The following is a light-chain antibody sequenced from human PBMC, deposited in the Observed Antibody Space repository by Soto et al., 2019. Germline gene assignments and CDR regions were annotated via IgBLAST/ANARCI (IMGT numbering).Light chain of an antibody. CDR3: QQYNFYPFT. J-gene: IGKJ4*01. CDR1: QDISIY. Sequence: DVQMTQSPSSLSASVGDRVTLTCRASQDISIYLVWFQQKPGKAPKSLFYSASNLQSGVPSRFSGSGSGTDFTLTISSLQPEDFATYYCQQYNFYPFTFGGGTKVEIQ. CDR2: SAS. V-gene: IGKV1-16*01.